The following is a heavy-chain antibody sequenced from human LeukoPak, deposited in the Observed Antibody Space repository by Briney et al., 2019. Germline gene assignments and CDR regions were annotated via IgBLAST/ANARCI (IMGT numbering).Heavy chain of an antibody. Sequence: GGSLRLSCAASGFTVSSNYMSWVRQAPGKGLEWVSVIYGGGGTYYADSVKGRFTISRDNSKNTPYLQMNSLRGEDTAVYYCAAGLVNSNYVLDYWGQGTQVTVSS. CDR1: GFTVSSNY. V-gene: IGHV3-66*01. J-gene: IGHJ4*02. D-gene: IGHD4-11*01. CDR2: IYGGGGT. CDR3: AAGLVNSNYVLDY.